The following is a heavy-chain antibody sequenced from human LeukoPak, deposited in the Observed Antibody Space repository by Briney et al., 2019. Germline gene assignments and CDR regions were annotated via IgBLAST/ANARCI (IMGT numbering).Heavy chain of an antibody. CDR1: GGTFSSYA. Sequence: SVKVSCKASGGTFSSYAISWVRQAPGQGLEWMGGIIPIFGTANYAQKFQGRVTITADEYTSTAYMELSSLRSEDAAVYYCASARYYYDSSGYSDDAFDIWGQGTMVTVSS. D-gene: IGHD3-22*01. CDR2: IIPIFGTA. J-gene: IGHJ3*02. V-gene: IGHV1-69*13. CDR3: ASARYYYDSSGYSDDAFDI.